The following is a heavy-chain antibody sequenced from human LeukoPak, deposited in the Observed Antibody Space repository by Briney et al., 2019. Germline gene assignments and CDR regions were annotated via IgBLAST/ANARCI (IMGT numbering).Heavy chain of an antibody. V-gene: IGHV3-33*01. CDR2: IWYDESKR. Sequence: GGSLRLSCTASGFTFRNYGMHWVRQAPGKGLEWVALIWYDESKRYYADSLKGRFTISRDNFGNTVYLQMNSLRADDTAVYFCARDPWLRFPDWFYGMDVWGKGTTVIVSS. CDR1: GFTFRNYG. J-gene: IGHJ6*04. CDR3: ARDPWLRFPDWFYGMDV. D-gene: IGHD3-9*01.